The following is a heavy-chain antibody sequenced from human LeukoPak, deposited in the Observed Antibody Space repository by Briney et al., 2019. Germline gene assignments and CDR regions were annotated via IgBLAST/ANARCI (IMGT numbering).Heavy chain of an antibody. Sequence: SETLSLTCAVYGASFSAYYWAWLRQPPGKGLEWIGEINYGTSATDNPSLKSGVTIAVDASKNQFSLKFSSVTAADTAVYYCARGAAGYCSGTSCPYYYYYGMDVWGQGTTVTVSS. CDR1: GASFSAYY. D-gene: IGHD2-2*01. CDR2: INYGTSA. CDR3: ARGAAGYCSGTSCPYYYYYGMDV. V-gene: IGHV4-34*01. J-gene: IGHJ6*02.